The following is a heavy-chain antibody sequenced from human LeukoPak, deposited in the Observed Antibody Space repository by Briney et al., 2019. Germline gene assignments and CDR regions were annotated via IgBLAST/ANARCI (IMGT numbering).Heavy chain of an antibody. D-gene: IGHD2-2*01. J-gene: IGHJ3*02. V-gene: IGHV1-69*05. Sequence: GASVKVSCKASGYTFTSYGISWVRQAPGQGLEWMGGIIPIFGTANYAQKFQGRVTITTDESTSTAYMELSSLRSEDTAVYYCARHMSHRGIVVVPAASYAFDIWGQGTMVTVSS. CDR1: GYTFTSYG. CDR2: IIPIFGTA. CDR3: ARHMSHRGIVVVPAASYAFDI.